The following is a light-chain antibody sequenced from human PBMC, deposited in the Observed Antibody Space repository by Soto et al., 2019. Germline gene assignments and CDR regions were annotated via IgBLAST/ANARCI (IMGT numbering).Light chain of an antibody. J-gene: IGLJ1*01. CDR3: QSYDSSSEV. CDR2: GNS. V-gene: IGLV1-40*01. Sequence: SVLTQPPSVSGAPGQRVTISCTGSSSNIGAGYDVHWYQQLPGTAPKLLIYGNSNRPSGVPDRFSGSKSGTSASLAITGLQAEDEADYYCQSYDSSSEVFGTGTKLTVL. CDR1: SSNIGAGYD.